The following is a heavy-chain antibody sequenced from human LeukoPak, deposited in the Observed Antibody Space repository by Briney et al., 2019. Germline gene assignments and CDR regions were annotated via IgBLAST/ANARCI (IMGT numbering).Heavy chain of an antibody. D-gene: IGHD3-3*01. V-gene: IGHV4-34*01. CDR3: ASGAPFWSGLPMDV. Sequence: SETLSLTCAVYGGSFSGYYWSWIRQPPGKGLEWIGEINHSGSTNYSPSLKSRVTISVDTSKNQFSLKLSSVTAADTAVYYCASGAPFWSGLPMDVWGKGTTVTVSS. J-gene: IGHJ6*03. CDR2: INHSGST. CDR1: GGSFSGYY.